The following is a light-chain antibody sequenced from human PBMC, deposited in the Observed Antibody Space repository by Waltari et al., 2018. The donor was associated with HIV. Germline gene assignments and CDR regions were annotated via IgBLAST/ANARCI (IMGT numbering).Light chain of an antibody. J-gene: IGLJ1*01. CDR3: QSYDSSLSGYV. CDR2: GNI. V-gene: IGLV1-40*01. CDR1: SSNIGAGYA. Sequence: QSVLTQPPSVSGAPGQRVTISCTGRSSNIGAGYAVHWYQQLPGTAPKLLIYGNINRPSGVPDRFSGSESGTSASLAITGLQAEDEADYYCQSYDSSLSGYVFGTGTKVTVL.